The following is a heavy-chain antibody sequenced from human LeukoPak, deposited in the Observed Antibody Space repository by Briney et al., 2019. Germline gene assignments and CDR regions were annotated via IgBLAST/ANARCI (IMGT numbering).Heavy chain of an antibody. CDR2: INHSGST. D-gene: IGHD2-21*02. J-gene: IGHJ5*02. Sequence: SETLSLTCAVYGGSFSGYYWSWIRQPPGKGLEWIGEINHSGSTNYNPSLKSRVTISVDTSKNQFSLKLSSVTAADTAVYYCARDRLLWDSHWFDPWGQGTLVTVSS. V-gene: IGHV4-34*01. CDR3: ARDRLLWDSHWFDP. CDR1: GGSFSGYY.